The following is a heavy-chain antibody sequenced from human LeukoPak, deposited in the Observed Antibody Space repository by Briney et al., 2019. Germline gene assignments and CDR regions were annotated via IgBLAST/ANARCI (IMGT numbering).Heavy chain of an antibody. CDR2: IYYTGST. Sequence: PSETLSLTCTVSGGYISGYYWSWIRQPPGKGLEWIGYIYYTGSTNYNPSLKSRVIISVDTSKNQFSLKVSSVTAADTAVYYCVRSKSGTYGWFDPWGQGTLVTVSS. D-gene: IGHD4-17*01. J-gene: IGHJ5*02. CDR1: GGYISGYY. CDR3: VRSKSGTYGWFDP. V-gene: IGHV4-59*01.